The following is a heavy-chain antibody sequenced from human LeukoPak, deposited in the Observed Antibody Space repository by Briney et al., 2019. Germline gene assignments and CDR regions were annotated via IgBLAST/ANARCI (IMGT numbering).Heavy chain of an antibody. Sequence: PSETLSLTCTVSSGSISSGSYCWSWIRQPAGKGLEWIGHIHSSGSTNYNPSLESRVTISVDTSKNQFSLKLSSVTAADTAVYYCARVYGTSWALATYYMDVWGRGTTVTVSS. V-gene: IGHV4-61*10. CDR3: ARVYGTSWALATYYMDV. D-gene: IGHD2-2*01. CDR1: SGSISSGSYC. CDR2: IHSSGST. J-gene: IGHJ6*03.